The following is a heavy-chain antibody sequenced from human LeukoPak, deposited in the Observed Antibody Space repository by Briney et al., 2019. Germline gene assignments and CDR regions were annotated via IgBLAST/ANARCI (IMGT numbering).Heavy chain of an antibody. D-gene: IGHD3-10*01. CDR2: ISSSSSTI. J-gene: IGHJ4*02. V-gene: IGHV3-48*01. Sequence: PGGSLRLSCAASGFTFGSYSMNWVRQAPGKGLEWVSYISSSSSTIYYADSVKGRFTISRDNAKNSLYLQMNSLRAEDTAVYYCARDMGPRPFDYWGQGTLVTVSS. CDR1: GFTFGSYS. CDR3: ARDMGPRPFDY.